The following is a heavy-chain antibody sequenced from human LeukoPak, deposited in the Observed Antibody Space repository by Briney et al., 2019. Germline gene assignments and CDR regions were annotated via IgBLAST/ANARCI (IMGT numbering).Heavy chain of an antibody. J-gene: IGHJ4*02. CDR3: ARDQDNYFDY. CDR1: GFTFSNAW. Sequence: GGSLRLSCAASGFTFSNAWMSWVRQAPGKGLEWVAVISYDGSNKYYADSVKGRFTISRDNSKNTLYLHMNSLRAEDTAVYYCARDQDNYFDYWGQGTLVTVSS. CDR2: ISYDGSNK. D-gene: IGHD2-15*01. V-gene: IGHV3-30*03.